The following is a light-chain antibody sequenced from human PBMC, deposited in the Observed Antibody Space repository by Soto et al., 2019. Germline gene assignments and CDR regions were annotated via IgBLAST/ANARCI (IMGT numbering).Light chain of an antibody. J-gene: IGKJ5*01. V-gene: IGKV3-20*01. CDR1: QSVSSSY. Sequence: EIVLTQSPGTLSLSPGERATLSCRASQSVSSSYLAWYQQKPGQAPSLLIYDASSRATGIPDRFSGSGSGTDFTLTISRLDPEDFAVYYCQQYGSSPITFVQGTRLEIK. CDR3: QQYGSSPIT. CDR2: DAS.